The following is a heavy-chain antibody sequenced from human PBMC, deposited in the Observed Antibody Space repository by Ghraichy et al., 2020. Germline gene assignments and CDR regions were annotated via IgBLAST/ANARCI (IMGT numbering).Heavy chain of an antibody. V-gene: IGHV4-39*01. CDR2: IYYSGST. CDR1: GGSISSSSYY. J-gene: IGHJ3*02. Sequence: SETLSLTCTVSGGSISSSSYYWGWIRQRPGKGLEWIGCIYYSGSTYYNPSLKSRVSISVDTSKNQFSLKLSSVTAADTAVYYCARSYSSSGWYAAYYYDSSGYFAFDIWGQGTMVTVSS. CDR3: ARSYSSSGWYAAYYYDSSGYFAFDI. D-gene: IGHD3-22*01.